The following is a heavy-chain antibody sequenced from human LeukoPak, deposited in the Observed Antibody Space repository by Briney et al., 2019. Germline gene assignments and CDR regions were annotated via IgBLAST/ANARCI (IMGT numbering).Heavy chain of an antibody. D-gene: IGHD2-2*01. CDR1: GFGFSTYD. Sequence: EASVKVSCKASGFGFSTYDINWVRQAAGQGLEWMGWINPKSNNTGFAQRFQGRVTMTTNTSINIAYMELGSLTSEDTAVYFCARGRGILPAASPFDYWGQGTLVTVSS. CDR3: ARGRGILPAASPFDY. V-gene: IGHV1-8*01. CDR2: INPKSNNT. J-gene: IGHJ4*02.